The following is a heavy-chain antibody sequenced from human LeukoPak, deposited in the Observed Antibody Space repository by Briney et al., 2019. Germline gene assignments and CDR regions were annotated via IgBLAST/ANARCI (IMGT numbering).Heavy chain of an antibody. CDR2: ISPGGGTT. CDR1: GYTFSNEA. D-gene: IGHD7-27*01. J-gene: IGHJ4*02. V-gene: IGHV3-23*01. Sequence: GGSLRLSCAVSGYTFSNEAMGWVRQLRGGGLEWVSTISPGGGTTYYAESMKGRFTISRDNSKSILYLEMNSLRAEDTAVYYCARGRGGPNWGYYFDSWGQGTLVTVSS. CDR3: ARGRGGPNWGYYFDS.